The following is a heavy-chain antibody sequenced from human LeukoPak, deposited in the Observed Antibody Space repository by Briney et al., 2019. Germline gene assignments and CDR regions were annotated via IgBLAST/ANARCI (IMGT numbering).Heavy chain of an antibody. V-gene: IGHV4-34*01. J-gene: IGHJ4*02. D-gene: IGHD5-12*01. CDR3: ARVRLTKLYYFDY. CDR1: GGSFSGYY. Sequence: SETLSLTCAVYGGSFSGYYWSWIRQPPGKGLEWIGSIYHSGSTYYNPSLKSRVTISVDTSKNQFSLKLSSVTAADTAVYYCARVRLTKLYYFDYWGQGTLVTVSS. CDR2: IYHSGST.